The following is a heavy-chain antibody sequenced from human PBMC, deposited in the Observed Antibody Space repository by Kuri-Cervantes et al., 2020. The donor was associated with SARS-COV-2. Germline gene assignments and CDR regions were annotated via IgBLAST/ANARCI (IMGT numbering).Heavy chain of an antibody. Sequence: LKISCAASGFTVSSNYMSWVRQAPGKGLEWVSVIYSGGSTYYADSVKGRFTISRHNSKNTLYLQMNSLRAEDTALYYCAITMVRGVIITGYYYGMDVWGQGTTVTVSS. D-gene: IGHD3-10*01. CDR2: IYSGGST. CDR1: GFTVSSNY. CDR3: AITMVRGVIITGYYYGMDV. J-gene: IGHJ6*02. V-gene: IGHV3-53*04.